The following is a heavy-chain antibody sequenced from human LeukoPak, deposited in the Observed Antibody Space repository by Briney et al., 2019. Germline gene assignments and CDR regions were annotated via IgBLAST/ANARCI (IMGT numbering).Heavy chain of an antibody. V-gene: IGHV3-48*03. D-gene: IGHD4-17*01. CDR2: ISRSGSTI. CDR3: TPHGRGDYAPLGGVDY. CDR1: GFTFSSYE. Sequence: TGGSLRLSCAASGFTFSSYEMNWVRQAPGKGLEWVSYISRSGSTIYYADSVKGRFTISRDNAKNSLYLQMNSLKTEDTAVYYCTPHGRGDYAPLGGVDYWGQGTLVTVSS. J-gene: IGHJ4*02.